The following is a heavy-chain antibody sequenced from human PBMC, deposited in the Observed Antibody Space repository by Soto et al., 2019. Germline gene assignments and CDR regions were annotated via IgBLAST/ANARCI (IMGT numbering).Heavy chain of an antibody. CDR1: GFTFSSYS. CDR2: ISSSSSYI. CDR3: ANDRYFDWLLND. V-gene: IGHV3-21*01. Sequence: GGSLRLSCAASGFTFSSYSMNWVRQAPGKGLEWVSSISSSSSYIYYADSVKGRFTISRDNAKNSLYPQMNSLRAEDTAVYYCANDRYFDWLLNDWGQGTLVTVSS. J-gene: IGHJ4*02. D-gene: IGHD3-9*01.